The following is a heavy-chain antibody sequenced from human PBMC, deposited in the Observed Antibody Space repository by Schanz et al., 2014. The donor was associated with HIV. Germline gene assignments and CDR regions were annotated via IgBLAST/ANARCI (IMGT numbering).Heavy chain of an antibody. CDR3: ARSETIAARPVWYFDL. D-gene: IGHD6-6*01. Sequence: QAQLVQSGAEVKKPGASVKVSCKASGYIFTSNFIHWVRQAPGQGLQWMGVINPSGGSTSYAQKFQGRVTMTRDTSTSTVYMQLSSLRSEDTAVYYCARSETIAARPVWYFDLWGRGTLVTVSS. J-gene: IGHJ2*01. CDR1: GYIFTSNF. CDR2: INPSGGST. V-gene: IGHV1-46*01.